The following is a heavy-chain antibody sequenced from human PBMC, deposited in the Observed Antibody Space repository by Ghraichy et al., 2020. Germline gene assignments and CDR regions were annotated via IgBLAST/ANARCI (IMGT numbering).Heavy chain of an antibody. Sequence: LSLTCAASGFTFSSYSMNWVRQAPGKGLEWVSYISSSSSTIHYADSVKGRFTISRDNAKNSLYLQMNSLRDEDTAVYYCARAKYSSGWYGDFWGQGTLVTVSS. V-gene: IGHV3-48*02. CDR3: ARAKYSSGWYGDF. J-gene: IGHJ4*02. CDR1: GFTFSSYS. D-gene: IGHD6-19*01. CDR2: ISSSSSTI.